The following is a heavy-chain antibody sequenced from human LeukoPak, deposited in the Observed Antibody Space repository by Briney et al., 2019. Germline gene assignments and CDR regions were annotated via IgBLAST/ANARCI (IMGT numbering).Heavy chain of an antibody. D-gene: IGHD3-10*01. V-gene: IGHV3-30*04. J-gene: IGHJ6*03. CDR2: ISYDGSNK. CDR3: ARVANYYGSGSSGYMDV. CDR1: GFTFSSYA. Sequence: GRSLRLSCAASGFTFSSYAMHWVRQAPGKGLEWVAVISYDGSNKYYADSVKGRFTISRDNSKNTLYLQMNSLRAEDTAVYYCARVANYYGSGSSGYMDVWGKGTTVTISS.